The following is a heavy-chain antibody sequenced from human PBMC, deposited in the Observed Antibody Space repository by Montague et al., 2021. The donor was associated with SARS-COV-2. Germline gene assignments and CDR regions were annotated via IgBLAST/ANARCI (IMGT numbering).Heavy chain of an antibody. J-gene: IGHJ4*02. V-gene: IGHV4-39*01. CDR1: GGSFDSDNFF. Sequence: SETLSLTCSVSGGSFDSDNFFWGWIRQPPGKRLEWIGVISNGGRTFDNPPLKSRVTISGDTSKNQFSLKLTSVTAADTAVYYCARIVGDCSSDSCYAVRWGQGTVVTVSS. CDR3: ARIVGDCSSDSCYAVR. CDR2: ISNGGRT. D-gene: IGHD2-2*01.